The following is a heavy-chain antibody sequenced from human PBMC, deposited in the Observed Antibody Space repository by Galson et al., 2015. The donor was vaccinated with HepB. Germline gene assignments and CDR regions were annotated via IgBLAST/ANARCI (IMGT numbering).Heavy chain of an antibody. CDR1: GFTFSSYA. D-gene: IGHD6-13*01. CDR3: ARSERAAAAGTGYFDY. J-gene: IGHJ4*02. CDR2: ISYDGSNK. Sequence: SLRLSCAASGFTFSSYAMHWVRQAPGKGLEWVAVISYDGSNKYYADSVKGRFTISRDNSKNTLYLQMNSLRAEDTAVYYCARSERAAAAGTGYFDYWGQGTLVTVSS. V-gene: IGHV3-30*04.